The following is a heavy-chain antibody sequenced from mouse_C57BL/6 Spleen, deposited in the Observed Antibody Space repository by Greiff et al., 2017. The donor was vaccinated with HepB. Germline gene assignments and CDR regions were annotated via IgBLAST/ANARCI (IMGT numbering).Heavy chain of an antibody. Sequence: EVKVVESGGGLVKPGGSLKLSCAASGFTFSDYGMHWVRQAPEKGLEWVAYISSGSSTIYYADTVKGRFTISRDNAKNTLFLQMTSLRSEDTAMYYCARGGYYDYDDAMDYWGQGTSVTVSS. CDR2: ISSGSSTI. J-gene: IGHJ4*01. CDR3: ARGGYYDYDDAMDY. CDR1: GFTFSDYG. V-gene: IGHV5-17*01. D-gene: IGHD2-4*01.